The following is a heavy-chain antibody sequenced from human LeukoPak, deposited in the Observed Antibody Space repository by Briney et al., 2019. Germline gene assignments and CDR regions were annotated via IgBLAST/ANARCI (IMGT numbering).Heavy chain of an antibody. Sequence: PSETPSLTCAVYGGSFSGYYWSWIRQPPGKGLEWIGEINHSGSTNYNPSLKSRVTISVDTSKNQFSLKLSSVTAADTAVYYCASLPAAIHRAPRPWGQGTLVTVSS. D-gene: IGHD2-2*02. V-gene: IGHV4-34*01. CDR2: INHSGST. CDR1: GGSFSGYY. J-gene: IGHJ5*02. CDR3: ASLPAAIHRAPRP.